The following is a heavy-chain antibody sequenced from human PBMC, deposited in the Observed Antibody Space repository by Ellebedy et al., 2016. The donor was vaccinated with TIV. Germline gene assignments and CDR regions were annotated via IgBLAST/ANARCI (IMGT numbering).Heavy chain of an antibody. V-gene: IGHV3-21*01. J-gene: IGHJ5*02. CDR3: ARDASGSYYAEFVWFDP. Sequence: GGSLRLXXAASGFTFKSYTMNWVRQAPGKGLEWVSSISPGSTYIYYADSVKGRFTISRDHAKNSVYLQMNSLRAEDTAVYYCARDASGSYYAEFVWFDPWGQGTLVTVSS. CDR1: GFTFKSYT. D-gene: IGHD3-10*01. CDR2: ISPGSTYI.